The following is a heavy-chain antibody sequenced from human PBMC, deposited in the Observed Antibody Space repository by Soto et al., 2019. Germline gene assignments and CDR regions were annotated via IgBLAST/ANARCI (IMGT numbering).Heavy chain of an antibody. Sequence: EVPLVESGGGLVQPGGALRLSCAASGFTFSSYWMHWVRQAPGKGLVWVSRINSDGSSTSYADSVKGRFTISRDNAKNTLYLQMNSLRAEDTAVYYCARDPNIVVVTAIPLGYYGMDVWGQGTTLTVS. CDR1: GFTFSSYW. J-gene: IGHJ6*02. D-gene: IGHD2-21*02. CDR2: INSDGSST. CDR3: ARDPNIVVVTAIPLGYYGMDV. V-gene: IGHV3-74*01.